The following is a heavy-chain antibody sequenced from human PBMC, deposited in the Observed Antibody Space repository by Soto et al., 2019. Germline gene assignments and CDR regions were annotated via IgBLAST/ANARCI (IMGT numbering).Heavy chain of an antibody. V-gene: IGHV3-7*05. CDR2: IKQDGSEK. CDR1: GFTFSSYW. J-gene: IGHJ6*02. D-gene: IGHD3-16*01. Sequence: EVQLVESGGGLVQPGGSLRLSCAASGFTFSSYWMSWVRQAPGKGLEWVANIKQDGSEKYYVDSVKGRFTISRDNAKNSLDLQLNRLRAEDTAVYYCASTWTYYYCGMDVWGQGTPVTVSS. CDR3: ASTWTYYYCGMDV.